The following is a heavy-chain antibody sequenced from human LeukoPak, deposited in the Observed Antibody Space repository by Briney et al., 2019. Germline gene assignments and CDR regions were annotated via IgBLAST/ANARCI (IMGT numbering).Heavy chain of an antibody. J-gene: IGHJ1*01. D-gene: IGHD3-22*01. CDR3: ARDYGLSGYYYAEYFQH. CDR2: INPSGGST. CDR1: GYTFTSYY. V-gene: IGHV1-46*01. Sequence: ASVKVSCTASGYTFTSYYMHWVRQAPGQGLEWMGIINPSGGSTSYARKFQGRVTMTRDTSTSTVYMELSSLRSEDTAVYYCARDYGLSGYYYAEYFQHWGQGTPVTVSS.